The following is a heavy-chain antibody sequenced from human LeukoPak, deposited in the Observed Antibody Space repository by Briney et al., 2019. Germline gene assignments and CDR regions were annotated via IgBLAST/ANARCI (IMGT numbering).Heavy chain of an antibody. CDR1: GYTFTGYY. J-gene: IGHJ4*02. D-gene: IGHD2-21*02. Sequence: ASVKLSCKASGYTFTGYYMHWVRQAPGQGLEWMGWINPNSGGTNYAQKFQGRVTMTRDTSISTAYMELSRLRSDDTAVYYCAREIAYCGGDCHFDYWGEGTLVTASS. CDR3: AREIAYCGGDCHFDY. V-gene: IGHV1-2*02. CDR2: INPNSGGT.